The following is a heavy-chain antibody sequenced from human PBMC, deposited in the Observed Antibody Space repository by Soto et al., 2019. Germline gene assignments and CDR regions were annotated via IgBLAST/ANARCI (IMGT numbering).Heavy chain of an antibody. D-gene: IGHD1-20*01. CDR2: IIPIFGTA. V-gene: IGHV1-69*13. CDR1: GGTFSSYA. Sequence: SVKVSCKASGGTFSSYAISWVRQAPGQGLEWMGGIIPIFGTANYAQKFQGRVTITADESTSTAYMELSSLRSEDTAVYYCARDGPRITGTTWWFDPWGQGTLVTV. CDR3: ARDGPRITGTTWWFDP. J-gene: IGHJ5*02.